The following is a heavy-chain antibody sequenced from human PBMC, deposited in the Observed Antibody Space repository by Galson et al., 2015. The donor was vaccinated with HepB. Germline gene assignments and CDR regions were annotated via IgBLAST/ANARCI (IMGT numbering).Heavy chain of an antibody. CDR3: ARSAWTTVISQNWFDP. CDR2: ISSSSSTI. CDR1: GFTFSSYS. Sequence: SLRLSCAASGFTFSSYSMNWVRQAPGKGLEWVSYISSSSSTIYYADSVKGRFTISRDNAKNSLYLQMNSLRDEDTAVYYCARSAWTTVISQNWFDPWGQGTLVTVSS. V-gene: IGHV3-48*02. D-gene: IGHD4-11*01. J-gene: IGHJ5*02.